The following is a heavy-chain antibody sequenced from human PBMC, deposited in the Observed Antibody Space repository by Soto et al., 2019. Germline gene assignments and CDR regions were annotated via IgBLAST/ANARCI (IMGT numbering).Heavy chain of an antibody. J-gene: IGHJ4*02. V-gene: IGHV3-30*09. D-gene: IGHD4-17*01. CDR2: ITPVGLNK. CDR3: ARRLTTTVSALGY. Sequence: QVQLVESGGGVVPPGASLRLSCKASGFTFSSYAINWVRQAPGKGLEWVSVITPVGLNKHYAESVRGRFVISRDNSKNMVNLEMNRLRLDDTAVYFCARRLTTTVSALGYWGQGSLVNVSS. CDR1: GFTFSSYA.